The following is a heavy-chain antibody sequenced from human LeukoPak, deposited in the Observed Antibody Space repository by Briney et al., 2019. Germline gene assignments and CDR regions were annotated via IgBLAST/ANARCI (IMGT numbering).Heavy chain of an antibody. CDR3: ARHGSIAARPKNWFDP. V-gene: IGHV4-4*09. Sequence: SETLSLTCTVSGGSISSYYWSWIRQPPGKGLEWIGYIYTSGSTNYNPSLKSRVTISVDTSKNQFSLKLSSVTAADTAVYYCARHGSIAARPKNWFDPWGQGTLVTVSS. J-gene: IGHJ5*02. CDR2: IYTSGST. CDR1: GGSISSYY. D-gene: IGHD6-6*01.